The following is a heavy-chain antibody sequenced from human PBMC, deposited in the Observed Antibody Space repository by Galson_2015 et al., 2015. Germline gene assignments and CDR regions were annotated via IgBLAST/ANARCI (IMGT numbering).Heavy chain of an antibody. V-gene: IGHV3-30-3*01. CDR1: GFTFSSYA. CDR3: ARVNPTAYYFDY. Sequence: SLRLSCAASGFTFSSYAMHWVRQAPGKGLEWVAVISYDGSNKYYADSVEGRFTISRDNSKNTLYLQMNSLRAEDTAVYYCARVNPTAYYFDYWGQGTLVTVSS. CDR2: ISYDGSNK. J-gene: IGHJ4*02. D-gene: IGHD2-21*02.